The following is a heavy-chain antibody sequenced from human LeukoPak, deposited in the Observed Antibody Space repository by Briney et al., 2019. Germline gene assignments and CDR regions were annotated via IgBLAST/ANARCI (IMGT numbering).Heavy chain of an antibody. CDR2: ISGSGDTI. CDR3: ARAPLVLQYRWWFDP. D-gene: IGHD5-24*01. Sequence: GGSLRLSCAAPGFNVSSNYMSWVRQAPGKGLEWISYISGSGDTIYYADSVKGRFTISRDNAKNSLYLQMNSLRAEDTAVYHCARAPLVLQYRWWFDPWGQGTLVIVSS. V-gene: IGHV3-48*03. J-gene: IGHJ5*02. CDR1: GFNVSSNY.